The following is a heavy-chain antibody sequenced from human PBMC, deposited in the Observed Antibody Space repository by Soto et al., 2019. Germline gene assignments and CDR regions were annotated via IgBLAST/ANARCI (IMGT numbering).Heavy chain of an antibody. Sequence: SETLSLTCTVSGGSISSSSYYWGWIRQPPGKGLEWIGSIYYSGSTYYNPSLKSRVTISVDTSKNQFSLKLSSVTAADTAVYYCARHGGSYYFLFDYWGQGTLVTVSS. J-gene: IGHJ4*02. CDR3: ARHGGSYYFLFDY. D-gene: IGHD1-26*01. CDR1: GGSISSSSYY. CDR2: IYYSGST. V-gene: IGHV4-39*01.